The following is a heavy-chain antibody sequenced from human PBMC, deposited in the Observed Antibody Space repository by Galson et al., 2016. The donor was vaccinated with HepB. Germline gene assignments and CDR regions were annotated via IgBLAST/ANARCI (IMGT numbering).Heavy chain of an antibody. CDR1: GFTFSDYY. J-gene: IGHJ4*02. CDR3: ARNRGELLTDY. V-gene: IGHV3-11*04. D-gene: IGHD1-26*01. Sequence: SLRLSCAASGFTFSDYYMSWIRQAPGKGLEWVSPMSSSATYIYYADSVKGRFTISRDNAKNSLFLQMNSLRAEDTAVYYCARNRGELLTDYWGQGTLVTVSS. CDR2: MSSSATYI.